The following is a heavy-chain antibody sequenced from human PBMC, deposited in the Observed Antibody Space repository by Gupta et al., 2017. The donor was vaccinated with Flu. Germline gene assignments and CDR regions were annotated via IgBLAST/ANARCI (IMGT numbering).Heavy chain of an antibody. CDR2: ISGDSKYI. Sequence: QLVQSWGGLVKPGGSLRLFCAASGLHFNTQRMTWVRQAPGKGLEWVSSISGDSKYIYYADSLKGLFTISRDNAKTSLYLQINSLRVDDTAVYFCARENSRQGDYYGMDVWGQGTAVTVSS. D-gene: IGHD3-16*01. J-gene: IGHJ6*02. CDR1: GLHFNTQR. V-gene: IGHV3-21*06. CDR3: ARENSRQGDYYGMDV.